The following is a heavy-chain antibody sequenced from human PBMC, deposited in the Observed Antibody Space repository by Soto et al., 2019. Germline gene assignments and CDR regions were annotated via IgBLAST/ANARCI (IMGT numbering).Heavy chain of an antibody. V-gene: IGHV3-23*03. Sequence: PGGSLKLSGAASGFSVSAYSMKGARQAQGKGLEWVSFIDLSGTTTYYRDSVKGRFTIFKDKSMNTVYLQMNSLTVEDAAVYYCTKDRVPDGIYSFDYWGQGALVNVSS. CDR2: IDLSGTTT. CDR3: TKDRVPDGIYSFDY. J-gene: IGHJ4*02. CDR1: GFSVSAYS. D-gene: IGHD2-15*01.